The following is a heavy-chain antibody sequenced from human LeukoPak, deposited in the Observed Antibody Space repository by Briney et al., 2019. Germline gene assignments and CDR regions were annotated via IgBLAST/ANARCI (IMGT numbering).Heavy chain of an antibody. J-gene: IGHJ6*04. Sequence: SVKVSCKASGFTFTSSAVQWVRQARGQRLDWIGWIVVGSGNTNYAQKFQERVTITRDMSTSTAYMELSSLRSEDTAVYYCAACSTSCLTYYYYYGMDVWGKGTTVTVSS. CDR2: IVVGSGNT. D-gene: IGHD2-2*01. CDR3: AACSTSCLTYYYYYGMDV. CDR1: GFTFTSSA. V-gene: IGHV1-58*01.